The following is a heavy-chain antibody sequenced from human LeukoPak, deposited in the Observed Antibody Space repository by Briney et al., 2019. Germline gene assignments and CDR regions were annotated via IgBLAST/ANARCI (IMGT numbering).Heavy chain of an antibody. J-gene: IGHJ6*03. CDR1: GGSINSGGHY. V-gene: IGHV4-31*03. CDR3: ARELVVPDGGGYYYYYMDV. Sequence: PSQTLSLTCSVSGGSINSGGHYWSWISQHPGKGLEWIGHMYYSGSTNYNPSLKSRVLISVDTSTNQFSLKLTSVTAADTAVYYCARELVVPDGGGYYYYYMDVWGIGTTVTVSS. D-gene: IGHD2-15*01. CDR2: MYYSGST.